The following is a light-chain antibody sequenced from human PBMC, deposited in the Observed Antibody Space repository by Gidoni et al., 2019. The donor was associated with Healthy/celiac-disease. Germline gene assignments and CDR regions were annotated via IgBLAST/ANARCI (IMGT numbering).Light chain of an antibody. CDR2: EVS. CDR1: SSDVCGYNY. Sequence: QSALTQPPSASGSPGPSVTISCTGTSSDVCGYNYVSWYQQHPGKAPKLMIYEVSKRPSGVPDRFSGSKSGNTASLTVSGLQAEYEADYYCSSYAGSNGHVVFGGGTKLTVL. V-gene: IGLV2-8*01. CDR3: SSYAGSNGHVV. J-gene: IGLJ2*01.